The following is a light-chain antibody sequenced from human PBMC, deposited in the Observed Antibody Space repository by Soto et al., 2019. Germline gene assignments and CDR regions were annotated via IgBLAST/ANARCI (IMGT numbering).Light chain of an antibody. Sequence: QSVLTQPPSVSGAPGQRVTISCTGSSSNIGAGYDVHWYQQLPGTAPKLLIYGNSNRPSGVPDRFSGSKSGTSASLAITGLQADDDADYYCQSYDSRLTVWVFGGGTKLTVL. J-gene: IGLJ3*02. CDR1: SSNIGAGYD. CDR3: QSYDSRLTVWV. CDR2: GNS. V-gene: IGLV1-40*01.